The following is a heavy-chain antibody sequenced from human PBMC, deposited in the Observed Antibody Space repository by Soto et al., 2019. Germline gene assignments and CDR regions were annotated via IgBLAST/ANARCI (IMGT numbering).Heavy chain of an antibody. J-gene: IGHJ4*02. D-gene: IGHD3-22*01. CDR2: ISYDGSNK. V-gene: IGHV3-30-3*01. CDR3: ARDSYYYDSSGYYYYFDY. CDR1: GFTFSSYA. Sequence: QVQLVESGGGVVQPGRSLRLSCAASGFTFSSYAMHWVRQAPGKGLEWVAVISYDGSNKYYADSVKGRFTISRDNSNNTLYLHMNSLRAEDTAVYYCARDSYYYDSSGYYYYFDYWGQGTLVTVSS.